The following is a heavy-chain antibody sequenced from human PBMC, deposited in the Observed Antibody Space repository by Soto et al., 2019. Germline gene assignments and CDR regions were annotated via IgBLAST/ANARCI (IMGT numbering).Heavy chain of an antibody. J-gene: IGHJ4*02. CDR3: ARGKFGVVNLYYFDY. D-gene: IGHD3-3*01. CDR2: ISYDGSNK. V-gene: IGHV3-30-3*01. CDR1: GFTFSSYA. Sequence: GGSLRLSCAASGFTFSSYAMHWVRQAPGKGLEWVAVISYDGSNKYYADSVKGRFTISRDNSKNTLYLQMNSLRAEDTAVYYCARGKFGVVNLYYFDYWGQGTLVTVSS.